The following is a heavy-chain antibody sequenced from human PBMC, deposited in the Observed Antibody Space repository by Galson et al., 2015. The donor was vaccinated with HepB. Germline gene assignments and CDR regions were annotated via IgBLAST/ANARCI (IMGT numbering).Heavy chain of an antibody. CDR3: ARDLSPLELLPELHYYYGMDV. CDR1: GFTFSDYY. Sequence: RLSCAASGFTFSDYYMSWIRQAPGKGLEWVSYISSSSSYTNYADSVKGRFTISRDNAKNSLYLQMNSLRAEDTAVYYCARDLSPLELLPELHYYYGMDVWGQGTTVTVSS. D-gene: IGHD1-14*01. CDR2: ISSSSSYT. V-gene: IGHV3-11*06. J-gene: IGHJ6*02.